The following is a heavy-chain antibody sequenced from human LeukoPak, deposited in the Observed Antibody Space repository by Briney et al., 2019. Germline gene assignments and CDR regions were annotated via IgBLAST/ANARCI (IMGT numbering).Heavy chain of an antibody. CDR2: IYYSGRT. CDR3: VRGFYSPHY. D-gene: IGHD4-11*01. CDR1: GGSISSDY. V-gene: IGHV4-59*01. Sequence: PSQTLSLTCTVSGGSISSDYWSWIRQPPGKGLEWIGYIYYSGRTYYNPSLKSRITISVDTSKNQFSLKLSSVTAADTAVYYCVRGFYSPHYWGQGTLVTVSS. J-gene: IGHJ4*02.